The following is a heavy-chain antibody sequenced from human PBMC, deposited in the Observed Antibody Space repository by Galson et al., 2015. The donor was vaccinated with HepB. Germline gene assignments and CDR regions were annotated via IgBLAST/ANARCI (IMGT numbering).Heavy chain of an antibody. J-gene: IGHJ6*01. V-gene: IGHV3-30*03. CDR3: AGLGGRSGVDV. CDR1: GFTFRSSW. Sequence: LRVTGAATGFTFRSSWMSWVRQAPGEGLEWVAVISYDGSNKYYADSVKGRFTITKDNAENTGYLQMNSLTAADTAVYYCAGLGGRSGVDVWGQGTTVIVSS. CDR2: ISYDGSNK. D-gene: IGHD1-26*01.